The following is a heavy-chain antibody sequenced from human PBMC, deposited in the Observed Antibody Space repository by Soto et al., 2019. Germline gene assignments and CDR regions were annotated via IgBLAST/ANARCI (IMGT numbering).Heavy chain of an antibody. V-gene: IGHV1-69*13. CDR1: GGTFSSYA. D-gene: IGHD3-10*01. Sequence: ASVKLSCKASGGTFSSYAIRWGRQAPGQGLEWMGGTIPIFGTANYAQKFQGRVTITADESTSTAYMELSSLRSEDTAVYYCARHLCSMGVIQPCSIDYCCQG. CDR2: TIPIFGTA. CDR3: ARHLCSMGVIQPCSIDY. J-gene: IGHJ4*02.